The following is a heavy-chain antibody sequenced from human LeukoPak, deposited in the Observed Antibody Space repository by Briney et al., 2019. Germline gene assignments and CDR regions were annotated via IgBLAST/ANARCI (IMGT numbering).Heavy chain of an antibody. CDR3: ARAEPRGSVWYPY. CDR1: GASISSTTYY. CDR2: IYYNGRA. D-gene: IGHD6-13*01. V-gene: IGHV4-39*01. J-gene: IGHJ4*02. Sequence: SETLSLTCTVSGASISSTTYYWGWIRQPPGKGLEWLGSIYYNGRALHNPSLKSRITISVDTSKNQFSLKVNSMTAADTAVYSCARAEPRGSVWYPYWGQGTLVTVSS.